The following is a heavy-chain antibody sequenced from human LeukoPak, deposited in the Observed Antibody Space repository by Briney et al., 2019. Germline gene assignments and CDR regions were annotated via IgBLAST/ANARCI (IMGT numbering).Heavy chain of an antibody. V-gene: IGHV1-18*01. J-gene: IGHJ6*02. CDR1: GYTFTSYG. D-gene: IGHD2-2*03. CDR3: ARDAPPGYCSSTSCYYYYGMDV. Sequence: ASVKVSCKASGYTFTSYGISWVRQAPGQGLEWMGWISAYNGNTNYAQKLQGRVTMTTDTSTSTAYMELRSLRSDDTAVYYCARDAPPGYCSSTSCYYYYGMDVWVQGTTVTVSS. CDR2: ISAYNGNT.